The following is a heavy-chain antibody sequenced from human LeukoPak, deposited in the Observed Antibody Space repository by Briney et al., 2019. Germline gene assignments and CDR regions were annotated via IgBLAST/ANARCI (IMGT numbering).Heavy chain of an antibody. Sequence: SETLSLTCSVSGASMNSHYWSWIRQPPGKGLEWIGYVYHKGDTSYNPSLHSRVTLSVGTSKSQFSLKLRSVTAADSAIYYCAREYSSPLEFQHYFDLWGQGIAVTVSS. CDR3: AREYSSPLEFQHYFDL. CDR1: GASMNSHY. CDR2: VYHKGDT. V-gene: IGHV4-59*11. J-gene: IGHJ4*02. D-gene: IGHD3-22*01.